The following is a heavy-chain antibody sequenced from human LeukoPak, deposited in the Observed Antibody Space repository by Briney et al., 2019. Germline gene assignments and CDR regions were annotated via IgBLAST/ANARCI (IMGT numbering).Heavy chain of an antibody. CDR3: NWINGRAADGTRDSYYYYMEV. J-gene: IGHJ6*03. CDR1: GFTFSDYY. CDR2: IKSRGSGGTI. Sequence: PGGSLRLSCAASGFTFSDYYMSWIRQAPGKGLEWVGRIKSRGSGGTIDYGAPVKDRFIISRDDSKNTLYLQMNSLKSEDTGVYYCNWINGRAADGTRDSYYYYMEVWGKGTTVTVSS. V-gene: IGHV3-15*01. D-gene: IGHD6-13*01.